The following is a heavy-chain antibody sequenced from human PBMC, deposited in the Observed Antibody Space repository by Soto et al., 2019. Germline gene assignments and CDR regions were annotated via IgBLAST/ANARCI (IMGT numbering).Heavy chain of an antibody. J-gene: IGHJ5*02. CDR1: GGSISRYY. Sequence: TSETLSLTCTVSGGSISRYYWSWIRQPPGKGLEWIGYIYYSGSTNYNPSLKSRVTISVDTSKNQFSLKLSSVTAADTAVYYCARSVFPWGQGTLVTVSS. CDR3: ARSVFP. CDR2: IYYSGST. V-gene: IGHV4-59*12.